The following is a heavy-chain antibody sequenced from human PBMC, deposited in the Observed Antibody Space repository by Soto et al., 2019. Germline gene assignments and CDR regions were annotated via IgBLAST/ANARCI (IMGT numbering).Heavy chain of an antibody. V-gene: IGHV3-21*06. CDR3: ARVAY. CDR1: GFTFSRYS. Sequence: GGSLRLSCTASGFTFSRYSMNWVRQAPGKGLEWVASISSASNDITYADSVKGRFIISRDNAKNSLFLQMNDLRPEDTALYYCARVAYWGQGTLVTVSS. CDR2: ISSASNDI. J-gene: IGHJ4*02.